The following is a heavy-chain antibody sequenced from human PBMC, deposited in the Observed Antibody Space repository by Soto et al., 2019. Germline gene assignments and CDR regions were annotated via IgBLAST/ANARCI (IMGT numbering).Heavy chain of an antibody. V-gene: IGHV1-69*12. J-gene: IGHJ6*02. CDR2: IIPIFGTV. CDR1: GGTFRTYA. D-gene: IGHD6-19*01. CDR3: AKGAVAGTPTSYYYYGMDV. Sequence: QVQLLQSGAEVKKPGSSVRVSCEASGGTFRTYAISWVRQAPGQGLEWMGEIIPIFGTVNYAQKFQGRVTITEDECTTTVYMALRSLRSEDTAVYYCAKGAVAGTPTSYYYYGMDVCGQGTTVTVSS.